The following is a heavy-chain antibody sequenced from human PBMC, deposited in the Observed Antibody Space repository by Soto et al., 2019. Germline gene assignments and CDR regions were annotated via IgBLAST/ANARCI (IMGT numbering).Heavy chain of an antibody. Sequence: QVQLQESGPGLVKPSQTLSLNCTVSGGSISRSANYWSWLRQPPGQGLEWIGYIFYSGTTYYGPSLQSRVSISVDTSKNQFCLRLNSVTATDTAVYYCATVSGNAFAIWGQGTMVTVSS. CDR3: ATVSGNAFAI. D-gene: IGHD2-15*01. CDR1: GGSISRSANY. J-gene: IGHJ3*02. CDR2: IFYSGTT. V-gene: IGHV4-30-4*01.